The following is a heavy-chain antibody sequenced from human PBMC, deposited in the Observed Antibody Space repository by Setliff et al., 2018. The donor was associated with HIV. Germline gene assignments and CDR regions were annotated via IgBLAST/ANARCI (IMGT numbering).Heavy chain of an antibody. D-gene: IGHD3-22*01. CDR2: LYSGGST. Sequence: ESLRLSCAASGFTVSSNYMSWVRQAPGKGLEWVSVLYSGGSTYYADSVKGRFTISRDNSKNTLYLQMNSLRADDTAVYYCARDRVYYDSSGSYGSYWYFDLWGRGTLVTVSS. J-gene: IGHJ2*01. V-gene: IGHV3-66*02. CDR1: GFTVSSNY. CDR3: ARDRVYYDSSGSYGSYWYFDL.